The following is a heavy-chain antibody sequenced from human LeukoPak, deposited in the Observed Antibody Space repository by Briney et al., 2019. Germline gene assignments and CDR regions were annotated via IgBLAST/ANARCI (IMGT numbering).Heavy chain of an antibody. CDR1: GGSISSYY. Sequence: PSETLSLTCTVSGGSISSYYWSWIRQPPGKGLEWIGYIYYSGSTNYNPSLKSRVTISVDTSKNQISLKLSSVTAADTAVYYCARWCAAAGNFDYWGQGTLVTVSS. CDR3: ARWCAAAGNFDY. D-gene: IGHD6-13*01. V-gene: IGHV4-59*01. J-gene: IGHJ4*02. CDR2: IYYSGST.